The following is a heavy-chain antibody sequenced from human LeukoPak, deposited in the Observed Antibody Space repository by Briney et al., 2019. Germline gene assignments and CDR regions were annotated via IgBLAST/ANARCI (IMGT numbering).Heavy chain of an antibody. CDR3: ASPKDIVVSLGGY. V-gene: IGHV4-38-2*02. D-gene: IGHD2-15*01. J-gene: IGHJ4*02. CDR1: GYSISSGYY. Sequence: SETLSLTCSVSGYSISSGYYWGWIRQPPGKGLEWIGSIYHSGNTYYNPSLKSRVTISVDTSKNQFSLQLNSVTPEDTAVYYCASPKDIVVSLGGYWGQGTLVTVSS. CDR2: IYHSGNT.